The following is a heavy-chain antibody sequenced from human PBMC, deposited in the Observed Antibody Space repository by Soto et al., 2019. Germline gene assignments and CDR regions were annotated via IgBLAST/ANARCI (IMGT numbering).Heavy chain of an antibody. CDR2: IGVAGET. D-gene: IGHD3-16*02. CDR1: GFTFNIYD. CDR3: AREWVDTYRVHATVGLDV. J-gene: IGHJ6*02. V-gene: IGHV3-13*01. Sequence: EVQLVESGGGLVQPGGSLRLSCVASGFTFNIYDMHWVRQATGKGLEWVSAIGVAGETYYSGSVKGRCTISRENATNSLYFQMNSRRAEDTAIDYCAREWVDTYRVHATVGLDVWGRGTTGSVSS.